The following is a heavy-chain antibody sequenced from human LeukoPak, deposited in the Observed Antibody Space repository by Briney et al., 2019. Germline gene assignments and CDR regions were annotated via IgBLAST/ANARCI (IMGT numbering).Heavy chain of an antibody. CDR2: INPSGGST. D-gene: IGHD3-22*01. CDR3: ARDLVPHYYDSSGYYPGAFDI. J-gene: IGHJ3*02. Sequence: GASVKVSCKASGYTFTSYYMHWVRQAPGQGLEWMGIINPSGGSTSYAQKFQGRVTMTRDTSTSTVYMELSSLRSEDTAVYYCARDLVPHYYDSSGYYPGAFDIWGQGTMVTVSS. CDR1: GYTFTSYY. V-gene: IGHV1-46*01.